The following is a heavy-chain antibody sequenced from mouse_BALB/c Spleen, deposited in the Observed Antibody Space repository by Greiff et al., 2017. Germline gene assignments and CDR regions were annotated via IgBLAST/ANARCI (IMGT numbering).Heavy chain of an antibody. Sequence: EVKLVESGGGLVKPGGSLKLSCAASGFTFSSYAMSWVRQTPEKRLEWVASISSGGSTYYPDSVKGRFTISRDNARNILYLQMSSLRSEDTAMYYCARPLIYYEDAMDYWGQGTSVTVSS. D-gene: IGHD2-4*01. CDR1: GFTFSSYA. CDR2: ISSGGST. V-gene: IGHV5-6-5*01. CDR3: ARPLIYYEDAMDY. J-gene: IGHJ4*01.